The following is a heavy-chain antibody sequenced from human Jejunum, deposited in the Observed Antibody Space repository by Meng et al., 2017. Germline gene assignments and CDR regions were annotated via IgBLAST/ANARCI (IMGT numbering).Heavy chain of an antibody. Sequence: LGESGGGLVQPGGSLRLSCAVSGLTLSDQYIDWVRQAPGKGLEWVGHSRNRASGYTTEYAASVRGRFTISRDDSKGLLFLQMNSLNTEDTAVYHCARHDPTGHMFFDDWGQGTLVTVSS. CDR2: SRNRASGYTT. CDR3: ARHDPTGHMFFDD. V-gene: IGHV3-72*01. CDR1: GLTLSDQY. D-gene: IGHD2-8*02. J-gene: IGHJ4*02.